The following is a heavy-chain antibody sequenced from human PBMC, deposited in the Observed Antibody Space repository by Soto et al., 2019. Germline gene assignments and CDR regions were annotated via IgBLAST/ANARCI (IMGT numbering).Heavy chain of an antibody. J-gene: IGHJ5*02. V-gene: IGHV1-8*01. D-gene: IGHD3-3*01. CDR2: MNPNSGNT. Sequence: ASVKVSCKASGYTFTSYDINWVRQATGQGLEWMGWMNPNSGNTGYAQKFQGRVTMTRNTSISTAYMELSSLRSEDTAVYYCARAGGYDFWSGYYLNWFDPWGQGTLVTV. CDR1: GYTFTSYD. CDR3: ARAGGYDFWSGYYLNWFDP.